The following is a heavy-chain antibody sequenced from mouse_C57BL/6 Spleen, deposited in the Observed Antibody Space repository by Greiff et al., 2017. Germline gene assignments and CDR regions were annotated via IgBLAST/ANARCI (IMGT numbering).Heavy chain of an antibody. CDR1: GYTFTSYW. CDR2: IDPNSGGT. CDR3: ARSDYYGSKGYAMDY. V-gene: IGHV1-72*01. Sequence: QVHVKQPGAELVKPGASVKLSCKASGYTFTSYWMHWVKQRPGRGLEWIGRIDPNSGGTKYNEKFKSKATLTVDKPSSPAYMQLSSLTSEDSAVYYCARSDYYGSKGYAMDYWGQGTSVTVAS. J-gene: IGHJ4*01. D-gene: IGHD1-1*01.